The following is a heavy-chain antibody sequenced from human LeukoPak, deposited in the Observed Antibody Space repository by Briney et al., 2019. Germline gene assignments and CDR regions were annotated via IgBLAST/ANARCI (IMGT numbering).Heavy chain of an antibody. CDR2: IHYSGSP. V-gene: IGHV4-59*12. CDR1: GGSISSYC. CDR3: AKEGLLYSSGMGLMVGQKYFQH. J-gene: IGHJ1*01. D-gene: IGHD6-19*01. Sequence: SETLSLTCTVSGGSISSYCWSWTRQPPGKGLEWIGYIHYSGSPNYNPSLKSRVTISVDTSKNQFSLKLSSVTAADTAVYYCAKEGLLYSSGMGLMVGQKYFQHWGQGTLVTVSS.